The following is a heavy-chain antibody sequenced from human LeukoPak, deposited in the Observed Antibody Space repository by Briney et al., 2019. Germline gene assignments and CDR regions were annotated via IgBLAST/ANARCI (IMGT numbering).Heavy chain of an antibody. CDR1: GFTFSSYS. V-gene: IGHV3-21*01. D-gene: IGHD6-19*01. CDR2: ISSSSSYI. CDR3: ARAGALYSSAVNWFDP. Sequence: GGSLRLSCAASGFTFSSYSMNWVRQAPGKGLEWVSSISSSSSYIYYADSVKGRFTISRDNAKNSLYLQMNSLRAEDTAVYYCARAGALYSSAVNWFDPWGQGTLVTVSS. J-gene: IGHJ5*02.